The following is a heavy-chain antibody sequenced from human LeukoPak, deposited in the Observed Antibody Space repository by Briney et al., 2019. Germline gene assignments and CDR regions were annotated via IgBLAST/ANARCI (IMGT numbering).Heavy chain of an antibody. CDR1: GGSFSGYY. CDR2: INHSGST. CDR3: ARIRRGHYYYYMDV. V-gene: IGHV4-34*01. J-gene: IGHJ6*03. D-gene: IGHD4-17*01. Sequence: SETLSLPCAVYGGSFSGYYWSWIRQPPGKGLEWIGEINHSGSTNYNPSLKSRVTISVDTSKNQFSLKLSSVTAADTAVYYCARIRRGHYYYYMDVWGKGTTVTVSS.